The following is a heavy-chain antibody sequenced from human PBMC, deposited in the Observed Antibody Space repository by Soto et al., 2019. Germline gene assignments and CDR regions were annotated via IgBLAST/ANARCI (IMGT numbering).Heavy chain of an antibody. CDR1: GFTFSSYD. J-gene: IGHJ4*02. CDR2: IGTAGDT. Sequence: PGGSLRLSCAASGFTFSSYDMHWVRQATGKGLEWVSAIGTAGDTYYVDSVKGRFTISRDNAKNSLYLQMNSLRAEDTAMYYCASMGVIVGVPAATIGYWGQGTLVTVSS. V-gene: IGHV3-13*01. D-gene: IGHD2-2*01. CDR3: ASMGVIVGVPAATIGY.